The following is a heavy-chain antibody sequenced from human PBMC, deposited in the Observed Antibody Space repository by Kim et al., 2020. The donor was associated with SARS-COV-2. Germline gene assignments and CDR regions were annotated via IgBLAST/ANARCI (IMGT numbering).Heavy chain of an antibody. J-gene: IGHJ6*02. CDR2: ITGSGGNT. Sequence: GGSLRLSCAASGVTFSSYALTWVRQAPGKGREWVSAITGSGGNTFYADSVKGRFTISRDNSKNALSLQMNSLRVEATAVYYCAKGARMVAAGSYYYGMDVWGQGTTVTVSS. V-gene: IGHV3-23*01. D-gene: IGHD6-13*01. CDR3: AKGARMVAAGSYYYGMDV. CDR1: GVTFSSYA.